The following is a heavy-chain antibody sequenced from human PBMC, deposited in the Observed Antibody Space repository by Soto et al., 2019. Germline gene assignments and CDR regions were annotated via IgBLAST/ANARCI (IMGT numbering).Heavy chain of an antibody. V-gene: IGHV4-30-4*01. J-gene: IGHJ5*01. Sequence: SSETLSLTCSVSGDSISNLDYFWAWIRQPPGQALEYIGYIYKSATTYYNPSFESRVSISVDTSKSQFSLNVTSVTAADTAVYFCARGRYCLTGRCFPNWFDSWGQGALVTVSS. CDR3: ARGRYCLTGRCFPNWFDS. CDR1: GDSISNLDYF. CDR2: IYKSATT. D-gene: IGHD7-27*01.